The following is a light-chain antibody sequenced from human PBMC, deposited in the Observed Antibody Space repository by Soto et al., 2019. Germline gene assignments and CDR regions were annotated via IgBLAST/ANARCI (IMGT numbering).Light chain of an antibody. CDR2: RNN. CDR3: AAWDDSLSGLYV. V-gene: IGLV1-47*01. CDR1: SSNIGSNY. Sequence: HSVLTQPPSASGTPGQRVTISCSGSSSNIGSNYVYWYQQLPGTAPKLLIYRNNQRPSGVPNRFSGSKSGTSASRAISGLRSDDEADYYCAAWDDSLSGLYVFGTGTK. J-gene: IGLJ1*01.